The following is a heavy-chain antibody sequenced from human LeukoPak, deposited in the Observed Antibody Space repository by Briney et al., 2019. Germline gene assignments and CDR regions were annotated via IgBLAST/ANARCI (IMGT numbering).Heavy chain of an antibody. Sequence: SETLSLTCTVFGGSISSSGYYSGWVRQPPGKGLEWIGSIYYSGSTYYHPSLKSRVTISVDTSKNQFSLKLSFVTAADTAVYYCARNEGAGTNGYFDRFDPWGQGTLVTVSS. CDR1: GGSISSSGYY. J-gene: IGHJ5*02. CDR2: IYYSGST. D-gene: IGHD3-9*01. CDR3: ARNEGAGTNGYFDRFDP. V-gene: IGHV4-39*07.